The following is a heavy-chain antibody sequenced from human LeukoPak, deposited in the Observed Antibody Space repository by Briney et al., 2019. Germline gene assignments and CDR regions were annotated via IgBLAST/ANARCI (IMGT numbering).Heavy chain of an antibody. J-gene: IGHJ4*02. Sequence: GGSLRLSCAASGFTFSDHYMNWVRQAPGKGLEWVSYISSSGSMKYYADSVKGRFTISRDNAKNSLYLQMNSLRAEDTAVYYCARGQYGSGSYYNVWGQGTLVTVSS. CDR3: ARGQYGSGSYYNV. D-gene: IGHD3-10*01. CDR2: ISSSGSMK. CDR1: GFTFSDHY. V-gene: IGHV3-11*04.